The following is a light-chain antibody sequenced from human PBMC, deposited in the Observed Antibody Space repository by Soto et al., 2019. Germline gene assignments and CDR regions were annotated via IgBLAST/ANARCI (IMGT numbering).Light chain of an antibody. CDR1: QSIVTY. CDR3: QQLNR. CDR2: AAS. J-gene: IGKJ4*01. Sequence: DIQMTQSPSSLSASVGDRVTITCRASQSIVTYLNWYLQKPGKAPKLLIYAASTLQSGVPSRFSGSGSGTDFTLTISSLQPEDFATYYCQQLNRFGGGTKVDIK. V-gene: IGKV1-9*01.